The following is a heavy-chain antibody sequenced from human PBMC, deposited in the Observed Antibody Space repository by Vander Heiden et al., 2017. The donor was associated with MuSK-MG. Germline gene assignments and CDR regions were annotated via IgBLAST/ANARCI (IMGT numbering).Heavy chain of an antibody. Sequence: QVQLQESGPGLVKPSETLSLTCTVPGGPISSFYWAWIRQPPGKGLEWVGYIDYSGSTNYNPSLKSRVTISVDTSKNQFSLKLNSVTAADTAVYYCARLYCSSTSCFDYWGQGTLVTVSS. J-gene: IGHJ4*02. CDR3: ARLYCSSTSCFDY. CDR2: IDYSGST. V-gene: IGHV4-59*08. D-gene: IGHD2-2*01. CDR1: GGPISSFY.